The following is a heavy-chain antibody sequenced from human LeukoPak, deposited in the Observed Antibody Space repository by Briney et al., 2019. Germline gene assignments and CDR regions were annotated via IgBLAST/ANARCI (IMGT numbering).Heavy chain of an antibody. J-gene: IGHJ4*02. V-gene: IGHV4-39*07. CDR2: IYYSGST. CDR3: ARERYYYDSSGSSPQYYFDY. Sequence: SETLSLTCTVSGGSISSSSYYWGWIRQPPGKGLEWIGSIYYSGSTYYNPSLKSRVTISVDASKNQFSLKLSSVTAADTAVYYCARERYYYDSSGSSPQYYFDYWGQGTLVTVSS. CDR1: GGSISSSSYY. D-gene: IGHD3-22*01.